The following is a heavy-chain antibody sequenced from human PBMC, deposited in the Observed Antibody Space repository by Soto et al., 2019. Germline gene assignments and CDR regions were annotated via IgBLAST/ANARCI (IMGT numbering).Heavy chain of an antibody. CDR1: GFTFRRYW. J-gene: IGHJ4*02. CDR2: INVDGSDI. V-gene: IGHV3-74*01. CDR3: VREEYGGSYYFDH. Sequence: GGSLRLSCAASGFTFRRYWTSWVRQAPGKGLVWVSRINVDGSDIDYADSVKGRFTFSRDNAKNTLYLQMNSLRAEDTAVYYCVREEYGGSYYFDHWGQGTQVTVS. D-gene: IGHD3-16*01.